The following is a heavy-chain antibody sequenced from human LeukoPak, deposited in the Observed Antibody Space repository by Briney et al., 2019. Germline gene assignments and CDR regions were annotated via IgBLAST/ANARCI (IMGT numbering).Heavy chain of an antibody. J-gene: IGHJ3*02. CDR2: IYHSGST. V-gene: IGHV4-39*07. CDR1: GGPISSSSYY. Sequence: SETLSLTCTVSGGPISSSSYYWGWIWQSPGKGLEWIGSIYHSGSTYYSPSLQSRVTISVDTSKYQFSLKLSSVTAADTAFFYCARDSDGLLDIWGQGTMVTVSS. CDR3: ARDSDGLLDI. D-gene: IGHD5-24*01.